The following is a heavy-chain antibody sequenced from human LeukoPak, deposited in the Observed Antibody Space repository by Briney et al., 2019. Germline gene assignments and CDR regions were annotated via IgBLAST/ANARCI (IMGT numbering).Heavy chain of an antibody. D-gene: IGHD2-15*01. V-gene: IGHV1-69*04. CDR1: GYTFTDYY. J-gene: IGHJ4*02. Sequence: SVKVSCKASGYTFTDYYMHWVRQAPGQGLEWMGRIIPILGIANYAQKFQGRVTIIADKSTSTAYMELSRLRSDDTAVYYCARVEDIVVVAHFDYWGQGTLVTVSS. CDR3: ARVEDIVVVAHFDY. CDR2: IIPILGIA.